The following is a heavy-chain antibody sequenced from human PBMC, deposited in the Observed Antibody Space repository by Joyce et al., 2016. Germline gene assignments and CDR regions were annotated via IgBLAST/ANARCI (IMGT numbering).Heavy chain of an antibody. D-gene: IGHD5-18*01. J-gene: IGHJ3*01. CDR1: GYIFTSYG. CDR3: ARPSTSMVTDDAFDL. V-gene: IGHV1-18*01. Sequence: QVQLVQSGAEVKKPGASVKVSCKASGYIFTSYGINWVRQAPGQGLEWMGGISVYNGDTNCAQKFQGRLTMTTDTSTSTAYMELKSLRSDDTAVYYCARPSTSMVTDDAFDLWGQGTMVTVSS. CDR2: ISVYNGDT.